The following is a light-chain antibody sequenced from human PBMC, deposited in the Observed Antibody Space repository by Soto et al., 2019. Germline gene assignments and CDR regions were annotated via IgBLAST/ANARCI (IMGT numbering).Light chain of an antibody. CDR3: EDDRSSSGLT. CDR2: QAS. V-gene: IGKV1-5*03. J-gene: IGKJ4*01. CDR1: QSISSW. Sequence: DIPMTQSPSTLSASVGDRVTITCRASQSISSWMAWYQQKPGKAPKLLIFQASSLKSGVPSRVSGSGSATAYTLTISRLHPDDFATYYCEDDRSSSGLTFGGGTKVEIK.